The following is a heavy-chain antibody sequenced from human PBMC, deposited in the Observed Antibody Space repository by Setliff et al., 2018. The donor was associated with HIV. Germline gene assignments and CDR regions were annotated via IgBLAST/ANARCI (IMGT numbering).Heavy chain of an antibody. V-gene: IGHV1-69*13. Sequence: SVKVSCKASGYTFSRYGISWVRQAPGQGLEWIGGITPIFGTPKYAQKFQGRVTITADESRSTAYLELSSLRSEDTAVYYCATAGEMATIGYSYYYMGVWGKGTTVTVSS. CDR1: GYTFSRYG. D-gene: IGHD3-10*01. CDR3: ATAGEMATIGYSYYYMGV. J-gene: IGHJ6*03. CDR2: ITPIFGTP.